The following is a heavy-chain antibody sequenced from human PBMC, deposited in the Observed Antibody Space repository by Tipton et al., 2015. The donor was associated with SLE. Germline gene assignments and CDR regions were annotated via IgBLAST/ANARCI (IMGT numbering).Heavy chain of an antibody. V-gene: IGHV4-39*07. CDR2: IYYRGGT. D-gene: IGHD2-2*01. Sequence: TLSLTCTVSGGSVLSGTSFWDWIRQPPGKGLEWIGSIYYRGGTHYNPSLKSRVTISVDTSRNQFFLKLSSVTAVDTALYYCARAKRSSTTWGYWFDPWGQGTLATVSS. CDR1: GGSVLSGTSF. J-gene: IGHJ5*02. CDR3: ARAKRSSTTWGYWFDP.